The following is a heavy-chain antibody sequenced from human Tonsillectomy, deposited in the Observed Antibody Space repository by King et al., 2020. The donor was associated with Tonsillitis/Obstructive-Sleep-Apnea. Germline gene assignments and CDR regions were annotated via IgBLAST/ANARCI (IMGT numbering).Heavy chain of an antibody. CDR3: ARDIGSSGWYAHFDY. V-gene: IGHV3-30*04. J-gene: IGHJ4*02. D-gene: IGHD6-19*01. CDR1: GFTFSSYA. CDR2: MSYDGSNK. Sequence: HVQLVESGGGVVQPGRSLRLSCAASGFTFSSYAMHWVRQAPGKGLEWVAVMSYDGSNKYYADSLKGRFTISRDNSNYTLYLQMNSLRPEDTAMYYCARDIGSSGWYAHFDYWGQGTLVTVSS.